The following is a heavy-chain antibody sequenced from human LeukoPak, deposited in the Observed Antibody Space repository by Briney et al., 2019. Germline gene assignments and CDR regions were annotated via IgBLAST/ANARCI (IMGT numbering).Heavy chain of an antibody. D-gene: IGHD4-23*01. J-gene: IGHJ4*02. Sequence: GGSLRLSCTASGFTFGDYAMSWFRQAPGKGLEWVGFTRSKAYGGTTEYAASVKGRFTISRDDSKSIAYLQMNSLKTEDTAVYYCTARYGGNSVDYWGQGTLVTVSS. CDR3: TARYGGNSVDY. V-gene: IGHV3-49*03. CDR2: TRSKAYGGTT. CDR1: GFTFGDYA.